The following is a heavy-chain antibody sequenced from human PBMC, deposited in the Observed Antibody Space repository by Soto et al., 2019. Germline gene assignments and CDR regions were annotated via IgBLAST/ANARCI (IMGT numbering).Heavy chain of an antibody. CDR3: ARSEITMVRGVDYYYYMDV. CDR2: IYYSGST. J-gene: IGHJ6*03. V-gene: IGHV4-59*08. CDR1: GGSISSYY. Sequence: SETLSLTCTVSGGSISSYYWSWIRQPPGKGLEWIGYIYYSGSTNYNPSLKSRVTISVYTSKNQFSLKLSSVTAADTSVYYCARSEITMVRGVDYYYYMDVWGKGTTVTVSS. D-gene: IGHD3-10*01.